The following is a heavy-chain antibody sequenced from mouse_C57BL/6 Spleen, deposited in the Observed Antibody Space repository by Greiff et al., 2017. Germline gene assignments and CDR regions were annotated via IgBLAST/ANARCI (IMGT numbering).Heavy chain of an antibody. Sequence: EVKLVESGGGLVQPGGSLSLSCAASGFTFTAYSMSWVRQPPGKGLEWLGFIRDKADGYTTEYSGLVEGLCTISRDNSQSILLLQRSARRAEASVTYYGASSFYYDDDGGWFAYWGPGTLVTVSA. CDR2: IRDKADGYTT. V-gene: IGHV7-3*01. CDR3: ASSFYYDDDGGWFAY. CDR1: GFTFTAYS. J-gene: IGHJ3*01. D-gene: IGHD2-4*01.